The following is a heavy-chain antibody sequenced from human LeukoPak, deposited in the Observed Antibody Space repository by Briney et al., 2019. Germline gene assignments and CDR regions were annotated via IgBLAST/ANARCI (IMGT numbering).Heavy chain of an antibody. V-gene: IGHV4-59*01. D-gene: IGHD4/OR15-4a*01. CDR2: IYYSGST. CDR3: ARYSMELDYYYYYYMDV. J-gene: IGHJ6*03. CDR1: GGSISSYY. Sequence: PSETLSLTCTVSGGSISSYYWSWIRQPPGKGLEWIGYIYYSGSTNYNTSLKSRVTISVDTSKNQFSLKLSSVTAADTAVYYCARYSMELDYYYYYYMDVWGKGTTVTVSS.